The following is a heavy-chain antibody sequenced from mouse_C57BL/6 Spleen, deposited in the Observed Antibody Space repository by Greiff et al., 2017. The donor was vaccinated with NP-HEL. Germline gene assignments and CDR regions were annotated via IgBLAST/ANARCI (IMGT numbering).Heavy chain of an antibody. CDR2: IYPGDGDT. CDR3: ARSADYDPWYFDY. D-gene: IGHD2-4*01. J-gene: IGHJ2*01. CDR1: GYAFSSSW. Sequence: LMEPGASVKISCKASGYAFSSSWMNWVKQRPGKGLEWIGRIYPGDGDTNYNGKFKGKATLTADKSSSTAYMQLSSLTSEDSAVYFCARSADYDPWYFDYWGQGTTLTVSS. V-gene: IGHV1-82*01.